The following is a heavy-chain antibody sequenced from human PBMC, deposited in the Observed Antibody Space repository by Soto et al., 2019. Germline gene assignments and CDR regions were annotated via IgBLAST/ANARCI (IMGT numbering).Heavy chain of an antibody. CDR1: GFTFSSYW. D-gene: IGHD1-7*01. CDR3: ARDHVVANYEYNWFDP. J-gene: IGHJ5*02. CDR2: IKQDGSEK. Sequence: PGGSLRLSCAASGFTFSSYWMSWVRQAPGEGLEWVANIKQDGSEKYYVDSVKGRFTISRDNAKNSLYLQMNSLRVEDTAVYYCARDHVVANYEYNWFDPWGQGTLVTVSS. V-gene: IGHV3-7*01.